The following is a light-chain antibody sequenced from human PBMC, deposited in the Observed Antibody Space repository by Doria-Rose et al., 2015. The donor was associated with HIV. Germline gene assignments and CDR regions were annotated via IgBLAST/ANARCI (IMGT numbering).Light chain of an antibody. Sequence: EIVLTQSPGTLSLSPGERATLSCRASQRVKSSYLAWYKQRPGQAPRLLIYDASTRATGIPDRFSGSASGTDFTLTISRLEPEDVAVYYCQQYGTSRGTFGQGTRLEIK. CDR3: QQYGTSRGT. CDR1: QRVKSSY. CDR2: DAS. V-gene: IGKV3-20*01. J-gene: IGKJ5*01.